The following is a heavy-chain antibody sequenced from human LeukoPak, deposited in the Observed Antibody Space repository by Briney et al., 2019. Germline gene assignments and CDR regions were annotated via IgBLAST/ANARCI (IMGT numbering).Heavy chain of an antibody. CDR3: AKDLAAAGHDAFDI. J-gene: IGHJ3*02. CDR2: ISWNSGSI. V-gene: IGHV3-9*01. CDR1: GFTFDDYA. D-gene: IGHD6-13*01. Sequence: PGGFLRLSCAASGFTFDDYAMHWVRQAPGKGLEWVSGISWNSGSIGFADSVKGRFTISRDNAKNSLYLQMNSLRAEDTALYYCAKDLAAAGHDAFDIWGQGTMVTVSS.